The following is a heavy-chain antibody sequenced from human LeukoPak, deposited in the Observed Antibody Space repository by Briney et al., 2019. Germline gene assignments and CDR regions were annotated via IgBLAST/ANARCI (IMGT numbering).Heavy chain of an antibody. CDR1: GFTFSRYA. Sequence: GGSLRLSCAASGFTFSRYAMSWVRQAPGKGLEWVSAISGSGGSTYYADSVKGRFTISRDNSKNTLYLQMNSLRAEDTAVYYCAKSGYCSSTSCYALDWFDPWGPGTLVTVSS. CDR2: ISGSGGST. J-gene: IGHJ5*02. V-gene: IGHV3-23*01. D-gene: IGHD2-2*01. CDR3: AKSGYCSSTSCYALDWFDP.